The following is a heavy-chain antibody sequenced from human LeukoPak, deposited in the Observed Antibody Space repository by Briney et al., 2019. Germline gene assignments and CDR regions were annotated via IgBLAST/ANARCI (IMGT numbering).Heavy chain of an antibody. D-gene: IGHD3-3*01. CDR2: IYYSGST. CDR1: GGSISSYY. J-gene: IGHJ3*02. V-gene: IGHV4-59*08. CDR3: ARSRPGYDFWNFDI. Sequence: SETLSLTCTVSGGSISSYYWSWIRQPPGKGLEWIGYIYYSGSTNYNPSLKSRVTISVDTSKNQFSLKLSSVTAADTAVYYCARSRPGYDFWNFDIWGQGTMVTVSS.